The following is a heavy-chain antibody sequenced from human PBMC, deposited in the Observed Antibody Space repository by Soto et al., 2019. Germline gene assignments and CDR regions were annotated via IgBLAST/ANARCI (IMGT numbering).Heavy chain of an antibody. CDR1: GFTFSSYA. D-gene: IGHD1-26*01. CDR2: ISGSGGST. Sequence: GGSLRLSCAASGFTFSSYAMSWVRQAPGKGLEWVSAISGSGGSTYYADSVKGRFTISRDNSKNTLYLQMNSLRAEDTAVYYCVKDGTGYYYYYYGMDVWGQGTTVTVSS. CDR3: VKDGTGYYYYYYGMDV. J-gene: IGHJ6*02. V-gene: IGHV3-23*01.